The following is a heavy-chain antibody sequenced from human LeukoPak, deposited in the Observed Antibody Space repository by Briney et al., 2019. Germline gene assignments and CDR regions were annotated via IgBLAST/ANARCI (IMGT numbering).Heavy chain of an antibody. CDR1: GFTVSSNY. D-gene: IGHD5-12*01. Sequence: GGSLRLSCAASGFTVSSNYMSWVRQAPGKGLEWVSVIYSGGSTYYADSVKGRFTISRDNSKNTLYLQMNSLRAEDTAVYFCARDRVGYTYDAFDIWGQGTMVTVSS. CDR2: IYSGGST. J-gene: IGHJ3*02. CDR3: ARDRVGYTYDAFDI. V-gene: IGHV3-53*01.